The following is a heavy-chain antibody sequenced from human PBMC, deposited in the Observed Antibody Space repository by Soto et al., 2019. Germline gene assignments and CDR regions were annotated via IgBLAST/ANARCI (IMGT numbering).Heavy chain of an antibody. Sequence: ASVKVSCKASGYTFTSYAMHWVRQAPGQRLEWMGWINAGNGNTKYSQKFQGRVTITRDTSTSTVYMELSSLRSEDTAVYYCETSLQLRKGWSFDYWGQGTLVTVSS. D-gene: IGHD1-7*01. CDR1: GYTFTSYA. J-gene: IGHJ4*02. CDR3: ETSLQLRKGWSFDY. CDR2: INAGNGNT. V-gene: IGHV1-3*01.